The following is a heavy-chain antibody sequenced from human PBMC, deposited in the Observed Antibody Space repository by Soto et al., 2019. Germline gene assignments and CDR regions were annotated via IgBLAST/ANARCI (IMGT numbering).Heavy chain of an antibody. V-gene: IGHV3-74*01. CDR1: GFTFSSYW. CDR3: ARVLATYCTNSVCFYYGMDV. J-gene: IGHJ6*02. D-gene: IGHD2-8*01. Sequence: EVQLVESGGGLVQPGGSLRLSCAASGFTFSSYWMHWVRQAPGKGLVWVSRINSDGSSTSYADSVKGRFTISRDNAKNTLYLQMNSLRAEDTAVYYCARVLATYCTNSVCFYYGMDVWGQGTTVTVSS. CDR2: INSDGSST.